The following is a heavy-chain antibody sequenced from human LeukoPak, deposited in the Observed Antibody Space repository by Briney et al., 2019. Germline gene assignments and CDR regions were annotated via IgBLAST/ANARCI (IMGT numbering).Heavy chain of an antibody. CDR2: INPSGRT. CDR1: GGSFNGYY. Sequence: SETLSLTCAVYGGSFNGYYWNWIRQPPGKGLEWIGEINPSGRTNYSPSLKSRVTMSVDTSKNQLSLKLSSVTAADTAVNYCARSLINDAFDIWGQGTMVTVSS. D-gene: IGHD3-16*01. V-gene: IGHV4-34*01. CDR3: ARSLINDAFDI. J-gene: IGHJ3*02.